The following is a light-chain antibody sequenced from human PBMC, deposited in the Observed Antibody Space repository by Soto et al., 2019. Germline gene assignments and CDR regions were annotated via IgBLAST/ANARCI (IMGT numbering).Light chain of an antibody. J-gene: IGKJ1*01. CDR3: QQYDNWPRT. V-gene: IGKV3D-15*01. Sequence: EVVMTQSPATLSVSPGERATLSCRASQTVRDNLGWYQQKPGQPPRLLIYGASSRATGIPDRFSGSGSGTEFTLTISSLKSEDFAAYYCQQYDNWPRTFGQGTKVDIK. CDR2: GAS. CDR1: QTVRDN.